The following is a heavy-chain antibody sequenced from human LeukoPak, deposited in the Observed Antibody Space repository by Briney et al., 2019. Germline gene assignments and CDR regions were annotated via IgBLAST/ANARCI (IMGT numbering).Heavy chain of an antibody. D-gene: IGHD4-11*01. J-gene: IGHJ4*02. CDR3: AKAGLYSNYDLDY. CDR2: ITRGGGTT. V-gene: IGHV3-23*01. CDR1: GFTFSNYA. Sequence: GGSQRLSCAAAGFTFSNYAMTWVRQAPGKGLEWVSAITRGGGTTSSADSVKGRFTISRDNSKNTLYLQMNSLRAEDTAVYHCAKAGLYSNYDLDYWGQGTLVTASS.